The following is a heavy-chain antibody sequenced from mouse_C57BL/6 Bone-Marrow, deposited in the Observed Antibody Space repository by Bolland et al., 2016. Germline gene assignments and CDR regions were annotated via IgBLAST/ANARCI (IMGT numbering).Heavy chain of an antibody. CDR3: TRGGLRRTY. D-gene: IGHD2-2*01. Sequence: NHATYYAESVKGRFTISRDDSKSRVYLQMNSLRAEDTGIYYCTRGGLRRTYWGQGTLV. V-gene: IGHV6-6*01. CDR2: NHAT. J-gene: IGHJ3*01.